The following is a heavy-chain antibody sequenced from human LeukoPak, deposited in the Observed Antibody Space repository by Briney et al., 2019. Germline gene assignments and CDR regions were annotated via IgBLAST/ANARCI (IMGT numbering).Heavy chain of an antibody. CDR1: GFTFSNSA. V-gene: IGHV3-23*01. J-gene: IGHJ4*02. CDR3: AKDRTVS. D-gene: IGHD4-17*01. CDR2: VTASGAAT. Sequence: GGSLRLSCAASGFTFSNSAMSWVRQAPGKGLEWVSAVTASGAATYYAVSVEGRFPISRDKSKNMLYLQMNSLRAEDTAVYYSAKDRTVSWGQGTLVTVSS.